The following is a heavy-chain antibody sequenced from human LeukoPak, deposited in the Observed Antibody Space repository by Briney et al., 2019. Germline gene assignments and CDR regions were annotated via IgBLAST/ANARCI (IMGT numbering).Heavy chain of an antibody. Sequence: WASVKLSCTASGYTFTGYYMHWVRQAPGQGLEWMGWINPNSGGTNYAQKFQGRVTMTRDTSISTAYMELSRLRSDDTAVYYCASLRYYYDSSGHDYWGQGTLVTVSS. V-gene: IGHV1-2*02. CDR3: ASLRYYYDSSGHDY. J-gene: IGHJ4*02. D-gene: IGHD3-22*01. CDR1: GYTFTGYY. CDR2: INPNSGGT.